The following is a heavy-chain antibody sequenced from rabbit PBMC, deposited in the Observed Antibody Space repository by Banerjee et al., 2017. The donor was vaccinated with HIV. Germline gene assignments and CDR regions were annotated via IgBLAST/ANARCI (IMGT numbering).Heavy chain of an antibody. Sequence: QEQLEESGGDLVKPEGSLTLTCTASGFSFSNKCVMCWVRQAPGKGLEWIGCINTSSGNTVYASWAKGRFTISKSSSATVTLQRTSLTAADTDTYFCARDGAGYAGYGYAHLWGPGTLVTVS. J-gene: IGHJ4*01. CDR3: ARDGAGYAGYGYAHL. V-gene: IGHV1S45*01. CDR2: INTSSGNT. CDR1: GFSFSNKCV. D-gene: IGHD6-1*01.